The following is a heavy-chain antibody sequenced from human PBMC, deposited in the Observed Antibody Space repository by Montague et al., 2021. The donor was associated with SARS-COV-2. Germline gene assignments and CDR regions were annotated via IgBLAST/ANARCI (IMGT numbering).Heavy chain of an antibody. V-gene: IGHV4-34*01. J-gene: IGHJ6*02. D-gene: IGHD1-26*01. CDR1: GGSFSGYY. CDR3: ARSGVVYTESYYMVDYYHGMDV. Sequence: SETLSLTCTVSGGSFSGYYWSWIRLPPGKGLEWIGEINHSGSTNYNPSLTIRFTISVDTSKTHFSLKLSSVTAADTAVYYCARSGVVYTESYYMVDYYHGMDVWGQGTTVTVSS. CDR2: INHSGST.